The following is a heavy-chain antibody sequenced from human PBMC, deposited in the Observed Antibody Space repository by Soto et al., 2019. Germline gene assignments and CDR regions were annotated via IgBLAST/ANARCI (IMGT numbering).Heavy chain of an antibody. D-gene: IGHD2-8*01. CDR3: AILTPIPPTPSLSNWFDP. V-gene: IGHV1-69*01. CDR1: GGTFSSYA. Sequence: QVQLVQSGAEVKKPGSSVKVSCKASGGTFSSYAISWVRQAPGQGLEWMGGIIPIFDTANYAQKFQGRVTITADESTSTAYMELSSLRSEDTAVYYCAILTPIPPTPSLSNWFDPWGQGTLVTVSS. CDR2: IIPIFDTA. J-gene: IGHJ5*02.